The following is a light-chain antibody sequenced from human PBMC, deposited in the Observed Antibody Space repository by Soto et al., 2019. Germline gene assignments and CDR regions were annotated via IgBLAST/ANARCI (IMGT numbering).Light chain of an antibody. CDR1: SRDIGGYDF. CDR2: EVA. J-gene: IGLJ3*02. V-gene: IGLV2-14*01. Sequence: SALTQPASVSGSPGQSITFSCTGTSRDIGGYDFVSWYQHYPDKAPKLIIFEVANRPSGISDRFSGSKSGNTASLTISGLQPEDEADYYCSSYTTRSTLVFGGGTKLTVL. CDR3: SSYTTRSTLV.